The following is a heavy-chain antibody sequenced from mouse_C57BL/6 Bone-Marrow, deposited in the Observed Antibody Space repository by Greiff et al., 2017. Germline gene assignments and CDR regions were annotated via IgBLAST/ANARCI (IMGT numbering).Heavy chain of an antibody. CDR2: IDPANGNT. CDR1: GFNIKNTN. D-gene: IGHD1-1*01. Sequence: EVQLQQSVAELVRPGASVKLSCTASGFNIKNTNMHWVKQRPEQGLEWIGRIDPANGNTKYAPKFQGKATITADTSSNTAYLQLSSLTSEDTAIYYCARKTDITRGYYFDYWGQGTTLTVSS. J-gene: IGHJ2*01. CDR3: ARKTDITRGYYFDY. V-gene: IGHV14-3*01.